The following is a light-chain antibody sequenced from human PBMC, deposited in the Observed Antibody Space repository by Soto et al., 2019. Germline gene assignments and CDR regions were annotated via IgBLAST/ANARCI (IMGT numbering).Light chain of an antibody. CDR3: AAWDDSLNGPV. J-gene: IGLJ2*01. Sequence: QAVVTRPPSASGTPGQRVTISCSGSSSNIGSNTVNWYQQLPGTAPNVLIYSNNQRPSGVPDRFSGSKSGTSASLAISGLQSEDEADYYCAAWDDSLNGPVLGGGTQLTVL. CDR2: SNN. V-gene: IGLV1-44*01. CDR1: SSNIGSNT.